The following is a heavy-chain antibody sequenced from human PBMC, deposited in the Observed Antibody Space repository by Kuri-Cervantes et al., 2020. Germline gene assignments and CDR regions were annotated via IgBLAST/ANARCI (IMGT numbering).Heavy chain of an antibody. D-gene: IGHD4/OR15-4a*01. CDR2: ISWNSGSI. J-gene: IGHJ3*02. CDR3: ARELPVLGAFDI. V-gene: IGHV3-9*01. CDR1: GFTLDDYA. Sequence: RLPFAASGFTLDDYATHWFRQAPGKGLEWVSGISWNSGSIGYADSVRGRFTISREKAKQSLYLQMKSLRAEDTAVYYCARELPVLGAFDIWGQGTMVTVSS.